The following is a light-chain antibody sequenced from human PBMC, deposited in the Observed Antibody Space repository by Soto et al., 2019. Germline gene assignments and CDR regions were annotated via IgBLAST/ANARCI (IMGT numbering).Light chain of an antibody. CDR3: QQYDNWPRT. V-gene: IGKV3-15*01. CDR1: QSISTN. J-gene: IGKJ1*01. CDR2: GAS. Sequence: EIVMTQSPATLSVSPGDGATLSCRASQSISTNLAWYQQKPGQAPRLLIYGASTRAAGIPARFRGSRSGTEFTLTISSLLSEDFAVYYCQQYDNWPRTFGQGTKVDIK.